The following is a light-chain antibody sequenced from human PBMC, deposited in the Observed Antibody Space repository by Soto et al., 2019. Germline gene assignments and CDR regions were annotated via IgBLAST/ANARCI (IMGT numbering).Light chain of an antibody. V-gene: IGKV3-20*01. CDR2: GVS. Sequence: ELVLTQSRGTLSLSAGESAALSCMASQPVSSNFLASYQQNPGQAPRLLIYGVSSRASGSPDRFFGSGSGTDFTLNINRLEPEDFAVYYCQQYANSPITFGQGTRLEIK. CDR1: QPVSSNF. J-gene: IGKJ5*01. CDR3: QQYANSPIT.